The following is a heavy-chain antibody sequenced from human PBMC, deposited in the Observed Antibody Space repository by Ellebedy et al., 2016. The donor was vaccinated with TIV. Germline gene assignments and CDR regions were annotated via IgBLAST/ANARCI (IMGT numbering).Heavy chain of an antibody. CDR1: GGSISSSPYH. J-gene: IGHJ4*02. Sequence: MPSETLSLTCTVSGGSISSSPYHWGWIRKPPGKGLKGIGSISYSGGTYYLPSLKSRVTISVDTFKNHFSLKLRSVTAADTAVYYCGWDCSSTSCRGGYWGRGTLVTVSS. CDR2: ISYSGGT. D-gene: IGHD2-2*01. CDR3: GWDCSSTSCRGGY. V-gene: IGHV4-39*02.